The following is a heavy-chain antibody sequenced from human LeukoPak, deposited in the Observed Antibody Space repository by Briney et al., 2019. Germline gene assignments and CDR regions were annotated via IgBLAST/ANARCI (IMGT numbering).Heavy chain of an antibody. V-gene: IGHV1-24*01. Sequence: GASVKVSCKVSGYTLTELSMHWVRQAPGKGLEWMGGFDPEDGETIYAQKFQGRVTMTEDTSTDTAYIELSSLRSEDTAVYYCATVFNYYDSSGYYPFDYWGQGTLVTVSS. CDR3: ATVFNYYDSSGYYPFDY. CDR2: FDPEDGET. J-gene: IGHJ4*02. D-gene: IGHD3-22*01. CDR1: GYTLTELS.